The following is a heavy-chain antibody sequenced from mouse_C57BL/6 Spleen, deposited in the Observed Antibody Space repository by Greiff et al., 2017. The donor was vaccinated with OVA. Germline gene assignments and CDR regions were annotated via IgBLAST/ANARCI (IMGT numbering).Heavy chain of an antibody. CDR2: IRSKSNNYAT. D-gene: IGHD4-1*01. Sequence: EVNVVESGGGLVQPKGSLKLSCAASGFSFNTYAMNWVRQAPGKGLEWVARIRSKSNNYATYYADSVKDRFTISRDDSESMLYLQMNNLKTEDTAMYYCVSSANWEEGYYAMDYWGQGTSVTVSS. CDR1: GFSFNTYA. J-gene: IGHJ4*01. V-gene: IGHV10-1*01. CDR3: VSSANWEEGYYAMDY.